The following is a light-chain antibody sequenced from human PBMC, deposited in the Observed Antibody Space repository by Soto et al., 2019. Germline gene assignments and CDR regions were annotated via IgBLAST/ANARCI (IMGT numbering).Light chain of an antibody. CDR2: GAS. J-gene: IGKJ3*01. CDR3: QQYGSSPIT. Sequence: EIVLTQSPGTLSLSPGERATLSCRASQSVSSSYLAWYQQKPGQAPRLLIYGASSRTTGIPDRFSGSGSGTDFTLNISRLEPDDLAVYYCQQYGSSPITFGPGTKVDIK. CDR1: QSVSSSY. V-gene: IGKV3-20*01.